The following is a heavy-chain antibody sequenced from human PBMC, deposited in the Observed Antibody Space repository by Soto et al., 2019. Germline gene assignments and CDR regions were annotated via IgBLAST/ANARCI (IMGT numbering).Heavy chain of an antibody. CDR3: AHRQGRGYGIDENCFGP. J-gene: IGHJ5*02. CDR2: IYWDDDK. D-gene: IGHD2-8*01. CDR1: GFSLSTSGVG. Sequence: QITLKESGPTLVKPTQTLTLTCTFSGFSLSTSGVGVGWIRQPPGKALEWLALIYWDDDKRYSPSLKSRLTITKDTSKNQVVLTMTNMDPVDTATYYCAHRQGRGYGIDENCFGPWGQGTLVTVSS. V-gene: IGHV2-5*02.